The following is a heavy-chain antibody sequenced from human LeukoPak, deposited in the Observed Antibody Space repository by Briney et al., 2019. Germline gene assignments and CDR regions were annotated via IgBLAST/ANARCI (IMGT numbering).Heavy chain of an antibody. D-gene: IGHD1-20*01. CDR3: ARERMGITGTQKYFQH. V-gene: IGHV1-69*05. CDR2: IIPIFGTA. J-gene: IGHJ1*01. CDR1: GGTFSSYA. Sequence: GASVKVSCKASGGTFSSYAISWVRQAPGQGLEWMGGIIPIFGTANYAQKFQGRLTITTDESTSTAYMELSSLRSEDTAVYYCARERMGITGTQKYFQHWGQGTLVTVSS.